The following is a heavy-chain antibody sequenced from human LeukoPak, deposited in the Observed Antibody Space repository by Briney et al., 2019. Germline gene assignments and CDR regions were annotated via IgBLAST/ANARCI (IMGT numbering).Heavy chain of an antibody. D-gene: IGHD5-24*01. CDR3: AEFERWLQSGLDY. V-gene: IGHV3-23*01. CDR1: GFTFSSYA. CDR2: ISGSGGST. Sequence: VGSLRLSCAASGFTFSSYAMSWVRQAPGKGLEWVSAISGSGGSTYYADSVKGRFTISRDNSKNTLYLQMNSLRAEDTAVYYCAEFERWLQSGLDYWGQGTLVTVSS. J-gene: IGHJ4*02.